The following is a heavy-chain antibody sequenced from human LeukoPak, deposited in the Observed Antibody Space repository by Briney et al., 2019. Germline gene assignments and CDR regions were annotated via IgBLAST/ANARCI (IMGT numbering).Heavy chain of an antibody. V-gene: IGHV4-61*01. CDR2: IYYSGST. J-gene: IGHJ3*02. D-gene: IGHD2-15*01. CDR1: GGSVSSGSYY. CDR3: ARELAGNDAFDI. Sequence: SETLSLTCTVSGGSVSSGSYYWSWNRQPPGKGLEWIGYIYYSGSTNYNPSLKSRVTISVDTSKIQFSLKLSSMTAADTAVYYCARELAGNDAFDIWGQGTMVTVSS.